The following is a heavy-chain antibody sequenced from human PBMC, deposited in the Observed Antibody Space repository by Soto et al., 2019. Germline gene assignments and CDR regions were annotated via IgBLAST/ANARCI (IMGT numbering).Heavy chain of an antibody. Sequence: QLQLQESGPGLVKPSETLSLTCTVSGGSISSSSYYWGWIRQPPGKGLEWIGSIYYSGSTYYNPSLKSRVTISVDTSKNQFSLKLSSVTAADTAVYYCARHDSPYYNWNYHFDYWGQGTLVTVSS. CDR1: GGSISSSSYY. V-gene: IGHV4-39*01. CDR2: IYYSGST. CDR3: ARHDSPYYNWNYHFDY. J-gene: IGHJ4*02. D-gene: IGHD1-7*01.